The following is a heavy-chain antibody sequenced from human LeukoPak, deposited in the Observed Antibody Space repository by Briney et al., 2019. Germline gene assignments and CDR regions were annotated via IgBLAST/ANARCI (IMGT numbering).Heavy chain of an antibody. CDR3: ARFPRITIFGVVRDDAFDI. D-gene: IGHD3-3*01. J-gene: IGHJ3*02. Sequence: SETLSLTCTVSGGSISSGSYYWSWIRQPAGKGLEWIGRIYTSGSTNYNPSLKSRVTISVDTSKNQFSLKLSSVTAADTAVYYCARFPRITIFGVVRDDAFDIWGQGTMVTVSS. V-gene: IGHV4-61*02. CDR2: IYTSGST. CDR1: GGSISSGSYY.